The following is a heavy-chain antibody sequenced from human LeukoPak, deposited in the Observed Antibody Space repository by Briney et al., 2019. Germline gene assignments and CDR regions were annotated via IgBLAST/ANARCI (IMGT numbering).Heavy chain of an antibody. CDR1: GFTFSSYA. D-gene: IGHD3-16*02. J-gene: IGHJ4*02. CDR3: AKTVSGSYSYQGGDY. V-gene: IGHV3-23*01. CDR2: ISGSGENT. Sequence: GGSLRLSCAASGFTFSSYAMSWVRQAPGKGLEWVSAISGSGENTNYADSVKGRFTMSRDNSRNMLYLQMNSLRDEDTAKYYCAKTVSGSYSYQGGDYWGQGALVTVSS.